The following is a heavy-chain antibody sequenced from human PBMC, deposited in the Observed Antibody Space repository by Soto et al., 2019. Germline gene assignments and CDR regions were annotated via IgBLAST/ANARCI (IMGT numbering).Heavy chain of an antibody. CDR2: IYYSGST. D-gene: IGHD3-22*01. V-gene: IGHV4-31*03. J-gene: IGHJ4*02. Sequence: TLYLTCTVSGGSISSGGYYWSWIRQHPGKGLEWIGYIYYSGSTYYNPSLKSRVTISVDTSKNQFSLKLSSVTAADTAVYYCAREALNYYDSSGYYYDRQFDYWGQGTLVTVSS. CDR1: GGSISSGGYY. CDR3: AREALNYYDSSGYYYDRQFDY.